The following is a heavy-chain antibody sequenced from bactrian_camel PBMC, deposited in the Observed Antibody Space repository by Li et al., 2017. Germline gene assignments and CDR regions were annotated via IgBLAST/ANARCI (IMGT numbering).Heavy chain of an antibody. V-gene: IGHV3S42*01. CDR1: GFPFSNYA. Sequence: QLVESGGGLVQPGGSLRLACAASGFPFSNYAMAWVRQAPGEGLEWVSSINSAGGTTNYADALKGRFTISRDNAKNTLYLQLNSLKTEDTAMYYCANRQPFPYYSGNYVLGYNYWGQGTQVTVS. D-gene: IGHD2*01. CDR2: INSAGGTT. J-gene: IGHJ4*01. CDR3: ANRQPFPYYSGNYVLGYNY.